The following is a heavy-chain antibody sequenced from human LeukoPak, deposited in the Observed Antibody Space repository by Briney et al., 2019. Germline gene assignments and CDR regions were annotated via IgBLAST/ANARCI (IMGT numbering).Heavy chain of an antibody. V-gene: IGHV1-18*01. CDR3: AREVLEKWLVLYYYGMDV. D-gene: IGHD6-19*01. Sequence: ASVTVSCKASGYTFTSYGISWVRQAPGQGLEWMGWISAYNGNTNYAQKLQGRVTMTTDTSTSTAYMELRSLRSDDTAVYYCAREVLEKWLVLYYYGMDVWGQGTTVTVSS. CDR1: GYTFTSYG. J-gene: IGHJ6*02. CDR2: ISAYNGNT.